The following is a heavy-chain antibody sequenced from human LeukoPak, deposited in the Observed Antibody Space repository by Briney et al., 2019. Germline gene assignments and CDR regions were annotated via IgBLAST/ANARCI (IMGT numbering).Heavy chain of an antibody. CDR3: VKNGWLDY. D-gene: IGHD6-19*01. CDR2: ISTSGDST. V-gene: IGHV3-21*01. Sequence: PGGSLRLSCAASGFTFSSQNMNWARQAPGKGLEWVAYISTSGDSTKYADSVEGRFTISRDNVENSLYLLMNSLRVDDTAVYYCVKNGWLDYWGQGIGVTVSP. J-gene: IGHJ4*02. CDR1: GFTFSSQN.